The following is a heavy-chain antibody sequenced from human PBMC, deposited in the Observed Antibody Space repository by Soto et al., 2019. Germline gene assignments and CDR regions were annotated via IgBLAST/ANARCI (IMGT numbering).Heavy chain of an antibody. J-gene: IGHJ6*04. Sequence: GRSHRLCCGVSGLNVSTDYRSRVRQAPGKGLEWVSVFYGGGTTYYADSVKGRFTISRDTSKNTLYLQMNSLRAEDTAVYYCVRDLPDVSNVWGKRTTVPGSS. CDR1: GLNVSTDY. V-gene: IGHV3-66*01. D-gene: IGHD3-16*01. CDR2: FYGGGTT. CDR3: VRDLPDVSNV.